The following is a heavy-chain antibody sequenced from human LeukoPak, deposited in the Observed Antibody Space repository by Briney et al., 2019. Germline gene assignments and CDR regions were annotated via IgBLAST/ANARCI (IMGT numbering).Heavy chain of an antibody. Sequence: SVKVSCKASGYTFSGYYMHWVRQAPGQGLEWMGGIIPIFGTANYAQKFQGRVTITADESTSTAYMELSSLRSEDTAVYYCARHLYYSASAFWYIDLWGRGTLVIVSP. CDR3: ARHLYYSASAFWYIDL. J-gene: IGHJ2*01. CDR2: IIPIFGTA. CDR1: GYTFSGYY. D-gene: IGHD3-10*01. V-gene: IGHV1-69*13.